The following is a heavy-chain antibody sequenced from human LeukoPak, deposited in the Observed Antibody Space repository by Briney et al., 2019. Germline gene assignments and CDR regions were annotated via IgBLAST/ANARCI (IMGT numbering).Heavy chain of an antibody. Sequence: GGSLRLSCAASGLTFSSYGMHWVRQAPGKGLEWVAVIWYDGSNKYYADSVKGRFTIPRDNSKNTLYLQMNSLRAEDTAVYYCARGGNIGYDYNAFDIWGQGTMVTVSS. CDR3: ARGGNIGYDYNAFDI. J-gene: IGHJ3*02. V-gene: IGHV3-33*08. D-gene: IGHD3-22*01. CDR1: GLTFSSYG. CDR2: IWYDGSNK.